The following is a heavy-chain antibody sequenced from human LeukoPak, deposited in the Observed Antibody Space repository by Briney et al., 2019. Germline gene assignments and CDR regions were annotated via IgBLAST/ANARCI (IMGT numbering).Heavy chain of an antibody. V-gene: IGHV3-73*01. J-gene: IGHJ5*02. D-gene: IGHD4-17*01. CDR3: TSDPYGDYVGWFDP. CDR2: MRSKTNNYAT. CDR1: GFIFSGSA. Sequence: GGSLRLSCAASGFIFSGSAMHWVRQASGKGLEWVGRMRSKTNNYATAYAASVKGRFTISRDDSKNTAYLQMNSLKTEDTAVYYCTSDPYGDYVGWFDPWGQGTLVTVSS.